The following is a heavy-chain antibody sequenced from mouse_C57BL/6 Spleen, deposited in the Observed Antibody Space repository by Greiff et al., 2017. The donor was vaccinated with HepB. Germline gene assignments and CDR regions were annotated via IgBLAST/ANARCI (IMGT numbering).Heavy chain of an antibody. Sequence: LQESGAELVRPGASVTLSCKASGYTFTDYEMHWVKQTPVHGLEWIGAIDPETGGTAYNQKFKGKAILTADKSSSTAYMELRSLTSEDSAVYYCTRWRIITTVVAPYFDYWGQGTTLTVSS. CDR3: TRWRIITTVVAPYFDY. D-gene: IGHD1-1*01. V-gene: IGHV1-15*01. CDR1: GYTFTDYE. CDR2: IDPETGGT. J-gene: IGHJ2*01.